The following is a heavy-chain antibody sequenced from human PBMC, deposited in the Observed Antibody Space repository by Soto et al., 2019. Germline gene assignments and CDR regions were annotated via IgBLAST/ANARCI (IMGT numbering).Heavy chain of an antibody. CDR2: IGTLSDA. D-gene: IGHD3-22*01. Sequence: EVQLVESGGALVHPGGSLRLSCAASGFIFSTFDIHWVRQAPGKGLEWVSGIGTLSDAVYAASVQGRCTISRQNDKNSVYLQMNSLRAGDTAVYYCARGRSFSYDSTPPPRFDPRGQGTLVIVSS. V-gene: IGHV3-13*01. CDR3: ARGRSFSYDSTPPPRFDP. J-gene: IGHJ5*02. CDR1: GFIFSTFD.